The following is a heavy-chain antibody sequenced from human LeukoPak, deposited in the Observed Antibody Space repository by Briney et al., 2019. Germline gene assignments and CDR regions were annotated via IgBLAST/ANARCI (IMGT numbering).Heavy chain of an antibody. Sequence: PSETLSPTCTVSGYSISSGYYWGWIRQPPGKGLEWIGSIYHSGSTYYNPSLKSRVTISVDTSKNQFSLKLSSVTAADTAVYYCARDFSLWDSSGYWNYWGQGTLVTVSS. V-gene: IGHV4-38-2*02. CDR3: ARDFSLWDSSGYWNY. CDR2: IYHSGST. D-gene: IGHD3-22*01. J-gene: IGHJ4*02. CDR1: GYSISSGYY.